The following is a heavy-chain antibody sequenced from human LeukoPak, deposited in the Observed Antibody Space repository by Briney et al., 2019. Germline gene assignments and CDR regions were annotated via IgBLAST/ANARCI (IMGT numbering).Heavy chain of an antibody. Sequence: SETLSLTCSVSGGSISPYFWSWIRQPPGKGLEWIGYIAYSGSTNYNPSLKSRVTISVDTSKNQFSLRLNSVTTAGTAVYYCARDDYRGVTNFDPWGQGTLVTVSS. V-gene: IGHV4-59*01. CDR3: ARDDYRGVTNFDP. CDR1: GGSISPYF. CDR2: IAYSGST. J-gene: IGHJ5*02. D-gene: IGHD3-10*01.